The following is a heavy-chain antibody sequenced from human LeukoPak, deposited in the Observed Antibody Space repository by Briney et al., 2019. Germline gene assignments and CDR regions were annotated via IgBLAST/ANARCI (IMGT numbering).Heavy chain of an antibody. CDR3: ARRVRVATIDY. V-gene: IGHV4-39*01. D-gene: IGHD3-10*01. Sequence: SEILSLTCTVSGGSISSSLYYWAWIRQPPGKGLEWIGSIYYSGSTTTYYNPSLKSRVTISVDTSKNQFSLKLSSVTAADTAVYYCARRVRVATIDYWGQGTLVTVSS. CDR1: GGSISSSLYY. J-gene: IGHJ4*02. CDR2: IYYSGSTTT.